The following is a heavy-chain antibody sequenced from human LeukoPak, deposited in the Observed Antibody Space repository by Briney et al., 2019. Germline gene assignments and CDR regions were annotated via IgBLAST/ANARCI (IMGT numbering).Heavy chain of an antibody. CDR3: GRYSSRWYYFDY. Sequence: SETLSHTCTVSRGSVRDSSFYSGSVRQPPRKGLGWIGDIYFTGSTYYNPSIKSRVTISVDTSKLKFSLKLSSVTAADTAVYYCGRYSSRWYYFDYWGQGTLVTVSS. D-gene: IGHD6-13*01. V-gene: IGHV4-39*01. CDR2: IYFTGST. J-gene: IGHJ4*02. CDR1: RGSVRDSSFY.